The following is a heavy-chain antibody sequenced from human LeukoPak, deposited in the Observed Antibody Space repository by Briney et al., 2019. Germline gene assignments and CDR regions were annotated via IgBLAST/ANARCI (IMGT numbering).Heavy chain of an antibody. CDR2: INWNGNST. J-gene: IGHJ5*02. D-gene: IGHD1-14*01. V-gene: IGHV3-20*04. Sequence: GGSLRLSCAASGFIFDDYAMSWVRQAPGKGLEWVSGINWNGNSTGYADSVRGRFTISRDNAKNSLYLQINSLKAEDTAFYYCARDPEGAGWFDPWGQGTLVTVSS. CDR3: ARDPEGAGWFDP. CDR1: GFIFDDYA.